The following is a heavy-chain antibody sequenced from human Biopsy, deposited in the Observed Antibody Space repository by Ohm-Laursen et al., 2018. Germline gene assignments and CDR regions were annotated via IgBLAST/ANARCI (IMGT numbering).Heavy chain of an antibody. CDR1: GESFNGYY. V-gene: IGHV4-34*01. CDR3: AREGLDWDNRRYKGLDV. Sequence: LSLTCAVYGESFNGYYWSWIRQTPGKGLEWIGEINHSGRTNYNPSLKSRVTISVDTSKNQFSLKVRSVTAADTAVYYCAREGLDWDNRRYKGLDVWGQGATVIVSS. CDR2: INHSGRT. D-gene: IGHD1/OR15-1a*01. J-gene: IGHJ6*02.